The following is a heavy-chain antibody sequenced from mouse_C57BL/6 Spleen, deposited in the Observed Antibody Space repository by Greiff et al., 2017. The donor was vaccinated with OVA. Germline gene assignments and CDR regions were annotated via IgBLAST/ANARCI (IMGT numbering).Heavy chain of an antibody. Sequence: QVQLQQSGAELVRPGTSVKVSCTASGYAFTNYLIEWVKQRPGQGLEWIGVINPGSGCTKYNEKFKGKATLTADKSSSTAYMQLSSLTSEDSAVYFCASSYDYDDAMDYWGQGTSVTVSS. V-gene: IGHV1-54*01. J-gene: IGHJ4*01. D-gene: IGHD2-4*01. CDR2: INPGSGCT. CDR1: GYAFTNYL. CDR3: ASSYDYDDAMDY.